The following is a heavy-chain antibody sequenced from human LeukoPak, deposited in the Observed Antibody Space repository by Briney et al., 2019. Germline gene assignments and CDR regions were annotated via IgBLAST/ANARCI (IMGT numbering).Heavy chain of an antibody. J-gene: IGHJ3*02. V-gene: IGHV1-69*04. D-gene: IGHD3-10*01. CDR1: GGTFSSYA. Sequence: GSSVTVSCKASGGTFSSYAISWVRQAPGRGLEWMGRIIPILGIANYAQKFQGRVTITADKSTSTAYMELSSLRSEDTAVYYCARDDYYGSGSYYKDANAFDIWGQGTMVTVSS. CDR2: IIPILGIA. CDR3: ARDDYYGSGSYYKDANAFDI.